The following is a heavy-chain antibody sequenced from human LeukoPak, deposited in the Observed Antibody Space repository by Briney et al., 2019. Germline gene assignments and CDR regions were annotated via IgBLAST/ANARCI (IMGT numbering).Heavy chain of an antibody. CDR2: ISYDGSNK. Sequence: GGSLRLSCAASGLTFNDYAMTWERQAPGKGLEWVAVISYDGSNKYYADSVKGRFTISRDNSKNTLYLQMNSLRAEDTAVYYCAKVGVAAAGPSDYYYYGMDVWGQGTTVTVSS. J-gene: IGHJ6*02. D-gene: IGHD6-13*01. V-gene: IGHV3-30*18. CDR1: GLTFNDYA. CDR3: AKVGVAAAGPSDYYYYGMDV.